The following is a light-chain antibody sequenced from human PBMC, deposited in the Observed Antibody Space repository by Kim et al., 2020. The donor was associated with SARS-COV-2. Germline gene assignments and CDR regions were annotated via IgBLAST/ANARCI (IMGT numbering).Light chain of an antibody. CDR2: GKN. CDR1: SLRSYY. Sequence: SSELTQDPAVSVALGQTVRITCQGDSLRSYYASWYQQKPGQAPVLVIYGKNKRPSGVPDRFSGSSSGKTASLTITGAQAEEEADYYCNSRDSTGDPVVFAVATQLTVL. J-gene: IGLJ2*01. V-gene: IGLV3-19*01. CDR3: NSRDSTGDPVV.